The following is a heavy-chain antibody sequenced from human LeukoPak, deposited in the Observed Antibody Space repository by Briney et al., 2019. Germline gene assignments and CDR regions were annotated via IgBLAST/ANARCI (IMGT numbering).Heavy chain of an antibody. CDR3: ARGPGTSFDY. D-gene: IGHD6-13*01. V-gene: IGHV4-4*07. Sequence: NPSETLSLTCAVSGGSISSYYWSWIRQPAGKGLEWIGRIYTTGSTNYNPSLKSRVTMSVDTSKNQFSLRLSSVTAADTAVYYCARGPGTSFDYWGQGTLFTVSS. J-gene: IGHJ4*02. CDR1: GGSISSYY. CDR2: IYTTGST.